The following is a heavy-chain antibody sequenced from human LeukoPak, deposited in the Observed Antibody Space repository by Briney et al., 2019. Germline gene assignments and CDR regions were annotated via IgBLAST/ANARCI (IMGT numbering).Heavy chain of an antibody. D-gene: IGHD5-12*01. CDR2: IYSGST. CDR1: GGSLSRSSYY. CDR3: ARYIMATPFFDY. V-gene: IGHV4-39*07. Sequence: SETLSLTCTVSGGSLSRSSYYWGWIRQPPGKGLEWIGSIYSGSTYYNPSLKSRVAFSVDTSKNQFSLKLSSVTAADTAVYYCARYIMATPFFDYWGQGTLVTVSS. J-gene: IGHJ4*02.